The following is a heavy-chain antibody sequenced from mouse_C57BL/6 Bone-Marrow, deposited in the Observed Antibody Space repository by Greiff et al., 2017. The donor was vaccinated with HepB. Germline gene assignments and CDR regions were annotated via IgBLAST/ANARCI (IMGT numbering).Heavy chain of an antibody. CDR1: GYTFTSYW. CDR3: ARGDDPWFAY. V-gene: IGHV1-69*01. J-gene: IGHJ3*01. CDR2: IDPSDSYT. D-gene: IGHD2-3*01. Sequence: VQLQQPGAELVMPGASVKLSCKASGYTFTSYWMHWVKQRPGQGLEWIGEIDPSDSYTNYNQKFKGKSTLTVDKSSSTAYMQLSSLTSEDSAVYYCARGDDPWFAYWGQGTLVTVSA.